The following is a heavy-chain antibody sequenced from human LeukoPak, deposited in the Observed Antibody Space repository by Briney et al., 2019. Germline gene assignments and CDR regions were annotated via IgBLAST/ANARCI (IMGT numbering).Heavy chain of an antibody. Sequence: PGGSLRLSCAASGFTFSAYTMHWVRQAPGKGLEWVAIISYDGSNKYYADSVKGRFTISRDNSKNTLYLQMNSLKTDDTAVYYCGRSPISVAPFDYWGQGTLVTVSS. CDR2: ISYDGSNK. V-gene: IGHV3-30-3*01. CDR3: GRSPISVAPFDY. D-gene: IGHD6-19*01. CDR1: GFTFSAYT. J-gene: IGHJ4*02.